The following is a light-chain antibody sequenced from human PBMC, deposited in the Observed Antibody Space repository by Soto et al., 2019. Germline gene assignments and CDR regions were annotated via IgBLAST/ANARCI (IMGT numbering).Light chain of an antibody. CDR1: SSNIGNNY. V-gene: IGLV1-51*01. CDR2: DND. CDR3: GTWDSTLSGV. J-gene: IGLJ1*01. Sequence: QSVLTQPPSVSAAPGQKVTISCSGSSSNIGNNYVSWYQHLPGAAPKLIIYDNDKRSSGIPDRFSGSKSGTSATLDITGLQTGDXADYYCGTWDSTLSGVFGTGTKLTVL.